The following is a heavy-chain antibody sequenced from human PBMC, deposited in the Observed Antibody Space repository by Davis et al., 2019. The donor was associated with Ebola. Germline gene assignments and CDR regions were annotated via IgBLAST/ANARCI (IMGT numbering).Heavy chain of an antibody. D-gene: IGHD3-22*01. J-gene: IGHJ3*02. Sequence: ASVKVSCKASGYTFTSYAMHWVRQAPGQRLEWMGWSNAGNGNTKYSQEFQGRVTITRDTSASTAYMELSSLRSDDTAVYYCAREPGYYDSSGHGAGAFDIWGQGTMVTVSS. CDR1: GYTFTSYA. CDR3: AREPGYYDSSGHGAGAFDI. V-gene: IGHV1-3*02. CDR2: SNAGNGNT.